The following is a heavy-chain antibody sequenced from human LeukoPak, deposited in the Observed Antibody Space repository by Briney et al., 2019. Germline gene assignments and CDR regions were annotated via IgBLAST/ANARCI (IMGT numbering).Heavy chain of an antibody. CDR1: GFTFSGYG. J-gene: IGHJ3*02. V-gene: IGHV3-30*18. D-gene: IGHD2-15*01. Sequence: PGGSLRLSCAASGFTFSGYGMHWVRQAPGKGLEWVTGIAYDGSRKHYADSVRGRFTISRDNSRNTMDLQMNSLRADDTAVYYCAKVYKAAVVVADLSAFDIWGQGTLVSVSS. CDR3: AKVYKAAVVVADLSAFDI. CDR2: IAYDGSRK.